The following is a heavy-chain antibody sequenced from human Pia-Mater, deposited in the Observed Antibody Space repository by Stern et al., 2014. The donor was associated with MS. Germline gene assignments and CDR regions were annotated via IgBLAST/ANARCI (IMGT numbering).Heavy chain of an antibody. CDR3: VHDEGH. Sequence: QVTLKESGPTLVKPTQTLTLTCTLSGLSHNSSGVGVSWIRQPPGKDLEWLALVFWDDEKHHSPSLKGRLTITKDNSKDQVILTMTNMDPVDTATYYCVHDEGHWGRGILVTVSS. CDR2: VFWDDEK. CDR1: GLSHNSSGVG. J-gene: IGHJ4*02. V-gene: IGHV2-5*02.